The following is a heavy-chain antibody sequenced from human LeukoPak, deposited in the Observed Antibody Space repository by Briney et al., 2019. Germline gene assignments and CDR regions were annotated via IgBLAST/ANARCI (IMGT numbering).Heavy chain of an antibody. Sequence: ASVKVSCKASGYTCTGYYMHWVRQAPGQGLEWMGWINPNSGGTNYAQKFQGWVTMTRDTSISTAYMELSRLRSDDTAVYYCARSPPGSSSWYEVYGMDVWGKGTTVTVSS. CDR1: GYTCTGYY. CDR2: INPNSGGT. D-gene: IGHD6-13*01. J-gene: IGHJ6*04. CDR3: ARSPPGSSSWYEVYGMDV. V-gene: IGHV1-2*04.